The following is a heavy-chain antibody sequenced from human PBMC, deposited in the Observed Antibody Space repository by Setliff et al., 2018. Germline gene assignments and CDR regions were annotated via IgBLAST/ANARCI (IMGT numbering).Heavy chain of an antibody. CDR2: ISVYNGKT. Sequence: GASVKVSCKASGGTFSSYAISWVRQAPGQGLEWMGGISVYNGKTKYAQKFQGRVTMTTDTSTRTAYMEVTSLRSDDTAVYYCATEKFPGDWGDYWGQGTLVTVSS. V-gene: IGHV1-18*01. CDR3: ATEKFPGDWGDY. J-gene: IGHJ4*02. CDR1: GGTFSSYA. D-gene: IGHD2-21*01.